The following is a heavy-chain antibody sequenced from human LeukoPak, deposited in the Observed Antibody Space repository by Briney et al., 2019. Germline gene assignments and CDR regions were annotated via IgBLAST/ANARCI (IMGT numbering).Heavy chain of an antibody. Sequence: YSXXSGYYWGWIRQPPGKGLEWIGSIYHGGNTYYNPSFKSRVTISVDTSKNQFSLKLSSVTAADTAMYYXXRGXPRGXLPXNXYYYXDVWGKGTXVTVSS. V-gene: IGHV4-38-2*02. CDR3: XRGXPRGXLPXNXYYYXDV. CDR2: IYHGGNT. CDR1: YSXXSGYY. J-gene: IGHJ6*03.